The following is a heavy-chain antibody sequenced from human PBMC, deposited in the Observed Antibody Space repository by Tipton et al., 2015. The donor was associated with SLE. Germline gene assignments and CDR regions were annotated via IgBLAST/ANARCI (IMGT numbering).Heavy chain of an antibody. D-gene: IGHD2-2*01. Sequence: TLSLTCAVSGYFISRGYYWGWIRQPPGKGLEWIGSIYHSGSTHYNPSLKSRVTISVDTSKNQFSLKLSSVTAADTAVYYCARFEVIVPRDWGQGTLVTVAS. V-gene: IGHV4-38-2*01. CDR2: IYHSGST. J-gene: IGHJ4*02. CDR1: GYFISRGYY. CDR3: ARFEVIVPRD.